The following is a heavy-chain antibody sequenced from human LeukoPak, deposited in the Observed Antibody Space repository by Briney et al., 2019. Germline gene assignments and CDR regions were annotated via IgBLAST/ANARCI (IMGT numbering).Heavy chain of an antibody. CDR2: ISSSGYTI. CDR1: GFTFSSYW. D-gene: IGHD6-13*01. J-gene: IGHJ6*03. V-gene: IGHV3-48*04. CDR3: ARAEAAGVTMDV. Sequence: PGGSLRLSCAASGFTFSSYWMSWVRQAPGKGLEWVSYISSSGYTISYADSVKGRFTISRDNAKKSVFLQMNSLRAEDTAVYYCARAEAAGVTMDVWGKGTTVTVSS.